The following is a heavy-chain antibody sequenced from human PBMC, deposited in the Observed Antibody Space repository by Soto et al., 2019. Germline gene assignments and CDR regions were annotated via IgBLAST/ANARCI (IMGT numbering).Heavy chain of an antibody. J-gene: IGHJ4*02. Sequence: SETLSLTCTVSGVSINSDFWSWFRQPPGEGLEWIGYVSYTGSAYYNPSLKTRVTLSIDTSANQFPLRLTSVTAADTAVYFCARGTAHMGGTDFDSWGQGTLVTVSS. CDR1: GVSINSDF. V-gene: IGHV4-59*01. CDR2: VSYTGSA. CDR3: ARGTAHMGGTDFDS. D-gene: IGHD1-1*01.